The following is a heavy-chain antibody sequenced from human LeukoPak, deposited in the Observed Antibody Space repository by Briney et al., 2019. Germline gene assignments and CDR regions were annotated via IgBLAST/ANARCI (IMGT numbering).Heavy chain of an antibody. J-gene: IGHJ4*02. CDR3: AREAWDN. V-gene: IGHV3-66*01. Sequence: GGSLRLSCAASGFTVSSDYMSWVRQAPGKGLEWVSVIYRGGTTYYADSVKGRFTISRDISKNTVYLQVNSLKVEDTAVYYCAREAWDNWGQGTLVTVSS. CDR1: GFTVSSDY. CDR2: IYRGGTT.